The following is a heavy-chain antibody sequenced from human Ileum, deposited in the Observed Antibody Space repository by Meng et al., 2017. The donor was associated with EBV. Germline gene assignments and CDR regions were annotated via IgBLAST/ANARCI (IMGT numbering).Heavy chain of an antibody. J-gene: IGHJ5*02. CDR3: ARLDSSGYYFGGWFDP. CDR2: IYHHGTT. Sequence: QVQLREWGARLVKRSGTVSLTGAVSGGSIISRKWWGWVRQSPGTGLEWIGEIYHHGTTNYNPSLKSRVTISVDTSKNKFFWNLTSLTAADTAVYYCARLDSSGYYFGGWFDPWGQGIQVTVSS. D-gene: IGHD3-22*01. V-gene: IGHV4-4*02. CDR1: GGSIISRKW.